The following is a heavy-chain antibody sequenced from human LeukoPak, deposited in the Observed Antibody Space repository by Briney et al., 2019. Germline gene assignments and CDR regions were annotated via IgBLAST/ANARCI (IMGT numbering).Heavy chain of an antibody. CDR3: AKATYSGSFPYLDY. D-gene: IGHD1-26*01. V-gene: IGHV3-23*01. Sequence: GGSLRLSCAASGFTFNSYAMTWVRQAPGKGLEWVSFVNGNGGGTYYSDSVMGRFTISRDNSKSTLDLQMNSLRAGDAAVYCCAKATYSGSFPYLDYWGRGTLVTVSS. CDR1: GFTFNSYA. CDR2: VNGNGGGT. J-gene: IGHJ4*02.